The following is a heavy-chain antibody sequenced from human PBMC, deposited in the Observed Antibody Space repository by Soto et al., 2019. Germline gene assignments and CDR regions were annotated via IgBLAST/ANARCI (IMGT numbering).Heavy chain of an antibody. Sequence: EASVKVSCKASGYTFTGYAMHWVHQAPGQKIEWMGWINACNGNTKYSQKFQGRVTITRDTSASTAYMELSCLRSEVTAVYYCARGLPLAADYWGQGTLVTVSS. J-gene: IGHJ4*02. V-gene: IGHV1-3*01. CDR2: INACNGNT. CDR1: GYTFTGYA. CDR3: ARGLPLAADY.